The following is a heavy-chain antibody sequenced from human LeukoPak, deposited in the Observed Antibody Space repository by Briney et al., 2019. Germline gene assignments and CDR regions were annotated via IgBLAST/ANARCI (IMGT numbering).Heavy chain of an antibody. CDR3: AKDKSYGDLLFDY. Sequence: GGSLRLSCAASGFTFSSYGMHWVRQAPGKGLEWVAFIRYDGSNKYYADSVKGRFTISRDNSKNTLYLQMNSLRAEDTAVYYCAKDKSYGDLLFDYWGQGTLVTVSS. D-gene: IGHD4-17*01. CDR2: IRYDGSNK. CDR1: GFTFSSYG. J-gene: IGHJ4*02. V-gene: IGHV3-30*02.